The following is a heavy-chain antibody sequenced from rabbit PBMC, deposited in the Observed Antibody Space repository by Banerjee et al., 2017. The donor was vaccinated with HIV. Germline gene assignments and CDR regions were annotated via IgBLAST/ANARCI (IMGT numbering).Heavy chain of an antibody. V-gene: IGHV1S7*01. CDR1: GFDFSSYY. Sequence: QLEESGGDLVKPGASLTLTCTASGFDFSSYYMSWVRQAPGKGLEWIAYIEFGSGSTHYASWVNGRFTISRDNAQNTLYLQLNSLTAADTATYFCARGGNIFGGDDYGDSNLWGQGTLVTVS. CDR3: ARGGNIFGGDDYGDSNL. D-gene: IGHD2-1*01. CDR2: IEFGSGST. J-gene: IGHJ4*01.